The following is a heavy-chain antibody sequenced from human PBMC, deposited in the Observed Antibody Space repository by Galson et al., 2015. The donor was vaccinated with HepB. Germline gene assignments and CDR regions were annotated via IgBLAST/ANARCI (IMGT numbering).Heavy chain of an antibody. V-gene: IGHV3-7*03. D-gene: IGHD1-26*01. J-gene: IGHJ4*02. Sequence: SLRLSCAASEFSFSNYWMTWVRQAPGKGLEGVAYIKEDGSEKFYVDSVEGRFTISRDNAKKSLFLQMNSLRAEDTAVYYCASAGDTLWELPSVFDHWGRGTLVTVSS. CDR2: IKEDGSEK. CDR3: ASAGDTLWELPSVFDH. CDR1: EFSFSNYW.